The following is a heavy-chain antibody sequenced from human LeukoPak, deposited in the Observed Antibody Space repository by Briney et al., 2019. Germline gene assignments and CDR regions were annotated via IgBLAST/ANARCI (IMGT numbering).Heavy chain of an antibody. CDR3: ARDWAHGSFDY. CDR2: INPSSGSA. CDR1: GYTFTSYD. Sequence: ASVKVSCKASGYTFTSYDINWVRQATGQGPEWMGMINPSSGSATYAQKFQGSVTMTRDTSTTTLYMELSRLRSEDTAVYYCARDWAHGSFDYWGQGTPVIVSS. D-gene: IGHD3-10*01. V-gene: IGHV1-46*01. J-gene: IGHJ4*02.